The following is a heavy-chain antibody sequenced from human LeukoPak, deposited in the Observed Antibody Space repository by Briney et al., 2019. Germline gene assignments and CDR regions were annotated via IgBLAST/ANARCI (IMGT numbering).Heavy chain of an antibody. V-gene: IGHV4-59*01. CDR2: IYYSGST. CDR3: ARETGGVTGIDY. CDR1: GGSISSYY. Sequence: SETLSLTCTVSGGSISSYYWSWIRQPPGKGLEWIGYIYYSGSTNYNPSLKSRVTISVDTSKNQFSLKLRSVTAADTAVYYCARETGGVTGIDYWGQGTLVTVSS. D-gene: IGHD1-20*01. J-gene: IGHJ4*02.